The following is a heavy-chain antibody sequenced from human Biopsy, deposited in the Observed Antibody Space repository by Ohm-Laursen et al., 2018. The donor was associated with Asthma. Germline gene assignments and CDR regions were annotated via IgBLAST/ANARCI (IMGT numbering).Heavy chain of an antibody. J-gene: IGHJ4*02. CDR2: HDHDEGGT. D-gene: IGHD4-17*01. CDR1: GYSLTDLS. Sequence: ASVKVSCNISGYSLTDLSMHWVRQAPGQGLEWMGGHDHDEGGTVNARRFQGRVTMTEDTSTDTAYMELSSLSSDDTAVYYCASDFPKDYVRYNFQFWGQGTLVTVSS. CDR3: ASDFPKDYVRYNFQF. V-gene: IGHV1-24*01.